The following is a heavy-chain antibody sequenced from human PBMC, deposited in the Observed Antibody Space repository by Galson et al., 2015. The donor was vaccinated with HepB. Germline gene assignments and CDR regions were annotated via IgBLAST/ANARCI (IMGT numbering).Heavy chain of an antibody. CDR2: IIPILGIA. V-gene: IGHV1-69*02. CDR1: GGIFSSYT. J-gene: IGHJ3*02. D-gene: IGHD3-22*01. Sequence: SVKVSCKASGGIFSSYTISWVRQAPGQGLEWMGRIIPILGIANYAQKFQGRVTITADKSTSTAYMELSSLRSEDTAVYYCARVLNYYDSSGYNAFDIWGQGTMVTVSS. CDR3: ARVLNYYDSSGYNAFDI.